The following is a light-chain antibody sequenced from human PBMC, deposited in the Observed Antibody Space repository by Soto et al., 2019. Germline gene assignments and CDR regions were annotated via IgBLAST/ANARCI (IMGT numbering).Light chain of an antibody. CDR3: QHYKMYSPWT. J-gene: IGKJ1*01. Sequence: DIQLTQSPSLLSASIGDRVTITCRASHDISTFLAWYQQKPGKAPKLLIYAASSLQSGVPSRFSGSGSGTEFTLTISSLQPDDFATYYCQHYKMYSPWTFGQGTKVDIK. CDR1: HDISTF. V-gene: IGKV1-9*01. CDR2: AAS.